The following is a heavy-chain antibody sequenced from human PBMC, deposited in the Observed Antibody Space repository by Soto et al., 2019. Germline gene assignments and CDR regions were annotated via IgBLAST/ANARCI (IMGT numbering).Heavy chain of an antibody. CDR3: AKDPNPNSGSLNWFDP. J-gene: IGHJ5*02. D-gene: IGHD1-26*01. V-gene: IGHV3-30*18. CDR2: ISGDGSNT. Sequence: GSLRLSCRTSGLRFSSYGMHCVLEDPGKGPEWVAFISGDGSNTEYVDSVRGRFTVSRDNSRNTLFLQMDSLRAEDTAVYYCAKDPNPNSGSLNWFDPWGQGTLVTVSS. CDR1: GLRFSSYG.